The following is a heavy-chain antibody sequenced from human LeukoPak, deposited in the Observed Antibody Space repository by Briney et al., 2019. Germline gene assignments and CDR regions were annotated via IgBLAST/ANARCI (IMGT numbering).Heavy chain of an antibody. CDR2: INHSGST. CDR3: ARDGPYDFWSGYLYNWFDP. D-gene: IGHD3-3*01. CDR1: GGSFSGYY. V-gene: IGHV4-34*01. J-gene: IGHJ5*02. Sequence: SETLSLTCAVYGGSFSGYYWSWIRQPPGKGLEWIGEINHSGSTNYNPSLKSRVTISVDTSKNQFSLKLSSVTAADTAVYYCARDGPYDFWSGYLYNWFDPWGQGTLVTVSS.